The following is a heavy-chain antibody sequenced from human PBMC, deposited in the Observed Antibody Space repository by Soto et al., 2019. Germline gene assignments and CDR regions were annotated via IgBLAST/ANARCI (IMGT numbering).Heavy chain of an antibody. CDR3: ARGQDFWSGYPFDY. D-gene: IGHD3-3*01. CDR2: INHSGST. V-gene: IGHV4-34*01. CDR1: GGSFRGYY. J-gene: IGHJ4*02. Sequence: QVQLQQWGAGLLKPSETLSLTCAVYGGSFRGYYWTWIRQPPGKGLEWIGEINHSGSTKYNPSLKSRVTISVDTSKNQFSLKLSSVTAADTAVYYCARGQDFWSGYPFDYWDQGILVTVSS.